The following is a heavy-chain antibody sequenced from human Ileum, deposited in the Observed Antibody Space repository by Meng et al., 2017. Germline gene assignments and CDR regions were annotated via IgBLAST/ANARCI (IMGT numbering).Heavy chain of an antibody. CDR3: AKDLGGGYNDYYYYGMDV. CDR2: ISGSGGST. J-gene: IGHJ6*02. D-gene: IGHD5-24*01. Sequence: GGSLRLSCAASGFTFSSYAMSWVRQAPGKGLEWVSAISGSGGSTYYADSVKGRFTISRDNSKNTLYLQMNSLRAEDTAVYYCAKDLGGGYNDYYYYGMDVWGQGTTVTVSS. V-gene: IGHV3-23*01. CDR1: GFTFSSYA.